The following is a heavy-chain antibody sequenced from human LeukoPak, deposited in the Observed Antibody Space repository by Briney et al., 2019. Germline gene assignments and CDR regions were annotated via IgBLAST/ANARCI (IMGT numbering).Heavy chain of an antibody. D-gene: IGHD4-17*01. Sequence: GESLKISCKGSGYSFTTYWLGWVRQMPGKDLAWMGIIYPGDSETRYSPSFHDQVTISADKSITTAYLQWSSLKASDTAMDYWARLPTVTTYDYWGQGTLVTVSS. V-gene: IGHV5-51*01. J-gene: IGHJ4*02. CDR3: ARLPTVTTYDY. CDR2: IYPGDSET. CDR1: GYSFTTYW.